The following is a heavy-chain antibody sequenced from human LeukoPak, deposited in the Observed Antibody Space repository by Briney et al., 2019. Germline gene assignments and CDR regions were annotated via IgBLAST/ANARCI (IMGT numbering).Heavy chain of an antibody. V-gene: IGHV3-64*01. J-gene: IGHJ1*01. CDR3: ARVDSGSACAS. CDR2: ISRNGGST. CDR1: GFTIIGYA. D-gene: IGHD6-19*01. Sequence: PGRSLKLSCAASGFTIIGYAMYWVRQAPGKGLQFVSAISRNGGSTYYANSVKGRFTISRDISKNTLYLQMGSLRPEDMAVYYCARVDSGSACASWGQGILVTVSS.